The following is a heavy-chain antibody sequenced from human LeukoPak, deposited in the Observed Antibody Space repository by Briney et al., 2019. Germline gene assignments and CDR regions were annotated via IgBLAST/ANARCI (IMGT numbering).Heavy chain of an antibody. CDR3: AGVVPLTSFGVVQDY. D-gene: IGHD3-3*01. V-gene: IGHV3-48*03. CDR1: GFTFSSYE. CDR2: ISSSGSTI. J-gene: IGHJ4*02. Sequence: GGSLRLSCAASGFTFSSYEMNWVRQAPGKGLEWVSYISSSGSTIYYTDSVKGRFTISRDNAKNSLYLQMNSLRAEDTAVYYCAGVVPLTSFGVVQDYWGQGTLVTVSS.